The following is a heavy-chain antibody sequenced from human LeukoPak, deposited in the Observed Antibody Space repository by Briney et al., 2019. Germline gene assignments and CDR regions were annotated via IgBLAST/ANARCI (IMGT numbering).Heavy chain of an antibody. V-gene: IGHV3-30*07. CDR1: GGTFSSYA. D-gene: IGHD2-21*01. Sequence: SCKASGGTFSSYAISWVRQAPGQGLEWVARLVYDERNDYANSVKGRFTISRDNSKNMLYLQMDNLRVDDTAMYYCARDLSAAYDFWGQGILVTVSS. CDR2: LVYDERN. J-gene: IGHJ4*02. CDR3: ARDLSAAYDF.